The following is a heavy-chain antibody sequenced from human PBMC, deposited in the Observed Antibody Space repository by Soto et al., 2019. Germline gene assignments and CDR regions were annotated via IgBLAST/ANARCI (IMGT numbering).Heavy chain of an antibody. D-gene: IGHD3-22*01. CDR1: GYTFTSYG. V-gene: IGHV1-18*04. CDR2: ISAYNGNT. CDR3: ARETYYYDSSGYYYVDY. Sequence: QVQLVQCGAEVKKPGASVKVSCKASGYTFTSYGISWVRQAPGQGLEWMGWISAYNGNTNYAQKLQGRVTMTTDTSTSTAYMELRSLRSDDTAVYYCARETYYYDSSGYYYVDYWGQGTLVTVSS. J-gene: IGHJ4*02.